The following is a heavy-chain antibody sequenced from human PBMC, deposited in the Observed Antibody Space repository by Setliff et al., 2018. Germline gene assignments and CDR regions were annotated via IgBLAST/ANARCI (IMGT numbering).Heavy chain of an antibody. CDR1: GFTFSSYS. Sequence: PGGSLRLSCAASGFTFSSYSMNWLRQAPGKGLEWVANINPDGSEKDYPDSVQGRFTISRDNAKNSMYLQINSLRPEDTALYYCARGFWSGYSAAFDLWGQGTMVTVSS. CDR2: INPDGSEK. D-gene: IGHD3-3*01. V-gene: IGHV3-7*01. CDR3: ARGFWSGYSAAFDL. J-gene: IGHJ3*01.